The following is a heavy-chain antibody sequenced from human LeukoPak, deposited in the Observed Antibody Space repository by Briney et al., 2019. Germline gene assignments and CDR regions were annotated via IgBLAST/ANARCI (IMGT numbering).Heavy chain of an antibody. J-gene: IGHJ3*02. D-gene: IGHD3-22*01. CDR2: ISGSGGST. CDR3: AKRAGYYYDSSGYGAFDI. CDR1: GFTFSSYA. V-gene: IGHV3-23*01. Sequence: PGGSLRLSCAASGFTFSSYAMSWVRQAPGKGLEWVSAISGSGGSTYYADSVKGRFTISRDNSKNTLYLQMNSLRAEDTAVYYCAKRAGYYYDSSGYGAFDIWGQGTMVTVSS.